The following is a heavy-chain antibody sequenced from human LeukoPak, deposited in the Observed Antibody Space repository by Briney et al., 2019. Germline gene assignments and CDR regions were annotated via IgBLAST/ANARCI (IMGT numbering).Heavy chain of an antibody. CDR2: IYPGDSDT. V-gene: IGHV5-51*01. CDR3: ARGQGYCSSTSCYTPLGY. Sequence: GESLKISGKGSGYSFTSCWIGWVRQLPGKGLEWMGIIYPGDSDTRYSPSFQGQVTISADKSISTAYLQWSSLKASDTAMYYCARGQGYCSSTSCYTPLGYWGQGTLVTVSS. D-gene: IGHD2-2*02. CDR1: GYSFTSCW. J-gene: IGHJ4*02.